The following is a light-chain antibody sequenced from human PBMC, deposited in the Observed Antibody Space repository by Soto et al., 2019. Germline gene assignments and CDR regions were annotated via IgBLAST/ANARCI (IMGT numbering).Light chain of an antibody. CDR2: GNS. V-gene: IGLV1-40*01. CDR1: SSNIGAGYD. Sequence: QSVLTQPPSVSGAPGQRVTISCTGSSSNIGAGYDAHWYQQLPGTAPKLLIYGNSNRPSGVPDRFSGSKSGTSASLAITGLQAEDEADYYCQSYDSSLSGSLYGFGTGTKVTVL. J-gene: IGLJ1*01. CDR3: QSYDSSLSGSLYG.